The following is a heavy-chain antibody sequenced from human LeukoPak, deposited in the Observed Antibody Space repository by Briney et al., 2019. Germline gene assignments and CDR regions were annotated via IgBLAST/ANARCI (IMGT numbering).Heavy chain of an antibody. D-gene: IGHD3-16*01. V-gene: IGHV1-69*02. Sequence: ASVKVSCKASGYTFSGYYLHWVRQAPGQGLEWMGRIIPILGIANYAQKFQGRVTITADKSTSTAYMELSSLRSEDTAVYYCASPDANYASGMDVWGQGTTVTVSS. CDR2: IIPILGIA. J-gene: IGHJ6*02. CDR1: GYTFSGYY. CDR3: ASPDANYASGMDV.